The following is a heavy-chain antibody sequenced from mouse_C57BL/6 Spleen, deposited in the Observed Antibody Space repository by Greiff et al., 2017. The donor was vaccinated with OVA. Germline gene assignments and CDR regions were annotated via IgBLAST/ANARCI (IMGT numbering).Heavy chain of an antibody. J-gene: IGHJ3*01. D-gene: IGHD1-1*01. V-gene: IGHV1-64*01. CDR2: IHPNSGST. CDR1: GYTFTSYW. Sequence: QVQLQQPGAELVKPGASVKLSCKASGYTFTSYWMHWVKQRPGQGLEWIGMIHPNSGSTNYNEKFKSKATLTVDKSSSTDYMQLSSLTSEDAAVYYCARATTVPWFAYWGKGTLVTVAA. CDR3: ARATTVPWFAY.